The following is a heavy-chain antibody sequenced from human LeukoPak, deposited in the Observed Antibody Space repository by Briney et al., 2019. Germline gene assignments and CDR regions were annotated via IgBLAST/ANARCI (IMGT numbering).Heavy chain of an antibody. CDR1: GFTFSSYA. CDR2: ISYDGSNK. V-gene: IGHV3-30-3*01. Sequence: GGSLRLSCAASGFTFSSYAMSWVRQAPGKGLEWVAVISYDGSNKYYADSVKGRFTISRDNSKNTLYLQMNSLRAEDTAVYYCAKDIVAPGLFFDYWGQGILVTVSS. D-gene: IGHD3-16*02. J-gene: IGHJ4*02. CDR3: AKDIVAPGLFFDY.